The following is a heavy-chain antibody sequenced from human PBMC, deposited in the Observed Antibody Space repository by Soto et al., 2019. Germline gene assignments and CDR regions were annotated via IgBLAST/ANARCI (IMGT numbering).Heavy chain of an antibody. D-gene: IGHD3-9*01. CDR2: ISGSGGST. CDR1: GFTFSSYA. J-gene: IGHJ4*02. CDR3: ANSLRYFDWLSQVFDY. Sequence: GGSLRLSCAASGFTFSSYAMSWVRQAPGKGLEWVSAISGSGGSTYYADSVKGRFTISRDNSKNTLYLQMNSLRAEDTAVYYCANSLRYFDWLSQVFDYWGQGTLVTVSS. V-gene: IGHV3-23*01.